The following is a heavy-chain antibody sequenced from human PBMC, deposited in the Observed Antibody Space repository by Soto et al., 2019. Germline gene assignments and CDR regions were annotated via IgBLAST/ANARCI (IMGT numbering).Heavy chain of an antibody. CDR2: ISGSGGST. J-gene: IGHJ6*02. D-gene: IGHD4-4*01. CDR1: GFTFSSYA. V-gene: IGHV3-23*01. Sequence: LRLSCAASGFTFSSYAMSWVRQAPWKGLEWVSAISGSGGSTYYADSVKGRFTISRDNSKNTLYLQMNSLRAEDTAVYYCAKGATTVSYYYYYGMDVWGQGTTVTVYS. CDR3: AKGATTVSYYYYYGMDV.